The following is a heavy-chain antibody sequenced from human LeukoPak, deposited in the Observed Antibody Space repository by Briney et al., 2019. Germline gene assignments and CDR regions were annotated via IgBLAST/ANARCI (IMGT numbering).Heavy chain of an antibody. V-gene: IGHV4-38-2*02. CDR1: SYSISSGYD. D-gene: IGHD6-19*01. J-gene: IGHJ4*02. Sequence: SETLSLTCGVSSYSISSGYDWGWIRQPPGKGLEWIGTIYHSGSTYYNPSLKSRVTISVDTSKNQFSLKLSSVTAADTAVYYCARESRLSSGWYMDYWGQGTLVTVSS. CDR2: IYHSGST. CDR3: ARESRLSSGWYMDY.